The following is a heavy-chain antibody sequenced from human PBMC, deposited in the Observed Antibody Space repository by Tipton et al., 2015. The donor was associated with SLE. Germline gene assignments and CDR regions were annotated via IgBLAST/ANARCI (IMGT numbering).Heavy chain of an antibody. Sequence: LRLSCAASGFTVSTNYMSWVRQAPGKGLEWIGSIYYSGSTYYNPSLKSRVTISVDTSKNQFSLKLSSVTAADTAVYYCARGSGNFDYWGQGTLVTVSS. V-gene: IGHV4-39*07. CDR3: ARGSGNFDY. CDR1: GFTVSTNY. J-gene: IGHJ4*02. D-gene: IGHD3-10*01. CDR2: IYYSGST.